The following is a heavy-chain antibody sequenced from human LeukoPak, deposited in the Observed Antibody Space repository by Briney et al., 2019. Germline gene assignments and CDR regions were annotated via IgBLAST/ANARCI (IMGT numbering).Heavy chain of an antibody. V-gene: IGHV3-7*01. CDR3: ARDRRVESAEYFQH. J-gene: IGHJ1*01. CDR1: GFTFSSYW. Sequence: GGSLRLSCAASGFTFSSYWMSWVRQAPGKGLEWVANIKQDGSEKYYVDSVKGRFTISRDNAKNSLYLQMNSLRAEDTAVYYCARDRRVESAEYFQHWGQGTLVTVSS. CDR2: IKQDGSEK.